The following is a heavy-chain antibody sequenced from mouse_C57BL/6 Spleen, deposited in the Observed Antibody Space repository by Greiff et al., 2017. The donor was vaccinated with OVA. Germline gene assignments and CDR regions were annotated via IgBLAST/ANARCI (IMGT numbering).Heavy chain of an antibody. CDR3: ARGDGSSYRRVWFAY. D-gene: IGHD1-1*01. Sequence: QVQLKQPGAELVKPGASVKMSCKASGYTFTSYWITWVKQRPGQGLEWIGDIYPGSGSTNYNEKFKSKATLTVDTSSSTAYMQLSSLTSEDSAVYYCARGDGSSYRRVWFAYWGQGTLVTVSA. J-gene: IGHJ3*01. CDR2: IYPGSGST. CDR1: GYTFTSYW. V-gene: IGHV1-55*01.